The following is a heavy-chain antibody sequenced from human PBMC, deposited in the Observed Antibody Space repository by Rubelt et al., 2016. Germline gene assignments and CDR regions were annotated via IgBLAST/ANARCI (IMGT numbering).Heavy chain of an antibody. V-gene: IGHV4-59*01. CDR1: GGSITNNS. J-gene: IGHJ4*02. D-gene: IGHD6-19*01. CDR3: AKYLKSVAGTWVGLDY. Sequence: PSETLSLTCTVSGGSITNNSWSWIRQPPGKGLEWIGYIYYTGSTSYNPTLKSRVTISVDTPRNQYSLKLSSVTAADKAVYYCAKYLKSVAGTWVGLDYWGQGTLVTVSS. CDR2: IYYTGST.